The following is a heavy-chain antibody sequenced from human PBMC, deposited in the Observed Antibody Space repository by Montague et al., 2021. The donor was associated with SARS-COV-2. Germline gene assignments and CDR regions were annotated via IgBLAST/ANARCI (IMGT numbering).Heavy chain of an antibody. CDR2: IYYSGTT. CDR3: ARHRGKYYFDP. Sequence: SETLSLTCTVSGGSIFSSSYYWGWIRQPPGKGLEWIGSIYYSGTTYYNLSLKSRVIISVDTSKNHFSLKLTSVTATDTAVYYCARHRGKYYFDPWGQGTLVTVSS. D-gene: IGHD2/OR15-2a*01. J-gene: IGHJ5*02. V-gene: IGHV4-39*01. CDR1: GGSIFSSSYY.